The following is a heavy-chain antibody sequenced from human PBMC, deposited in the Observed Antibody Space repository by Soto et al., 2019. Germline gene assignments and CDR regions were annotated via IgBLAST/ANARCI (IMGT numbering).Heavy chain of an antibody. V-gene: IGHV1-69*02. CDR3: GSLAVADVAFEI. CDR1: GGTFSSYT. CDR2: IIPILGIA. D-gene: IGHD6-19*01. J-gene: IGHJ3*02. Sequence: QVQLVQSGAEVKKPGSSVKVSCKASGGTFSSYTISWVRQAPGQGLEWMGRIIPILGIANYAQKFQGRVTITADKSTSTADMEVSSVRSEDTAVYYCGSLAVADVAFEIWGHGTMVTVSS.